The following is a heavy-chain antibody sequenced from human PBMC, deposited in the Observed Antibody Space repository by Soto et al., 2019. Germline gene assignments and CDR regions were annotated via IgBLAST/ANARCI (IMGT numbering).Heavy chain of an antibody. CDR3: GTDRGGGMEG. CDR1: GFTFSDAW. CDR2: IKRKIDGETT. V-gene: IGHV3-15*01. D-gene: IGHD3-10*01. Sequence: EVQLVESGGGMVMPGGSLRLSCAASGFTFSDAWMTWIRQAPGKGLQCVGRIKRKIDGETTDYAAPVRGRFTISRDDAKNTLHLQMISRKVEDTAMYYCGTDRGGGMEGWGQGTTVTVSS. J-gene: IGHJ6*01.